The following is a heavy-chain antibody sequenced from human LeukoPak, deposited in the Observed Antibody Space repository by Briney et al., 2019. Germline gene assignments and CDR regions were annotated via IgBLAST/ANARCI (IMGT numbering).Heavy chain of an antibody. D-gene: IGHD3-9*01. CDR1: GGSISSYY. J-gene: IGHJ6*02. CDR2: IYYSGST. V-gene: IGHV4-59*01. CDR3: ARDRRTIYDILTGYRDYYGMDV. Sequence: YPSETLSLTCTVSGGSISSYYWSWIRQPPGKGLEWIGYIYYSGSTNYNPSLKSRVTISVDTSKNQFSLKLSSVTAADTAVYYCARDRRTIYDILTGYRDYYGMDVWGQGTTVTVSS.